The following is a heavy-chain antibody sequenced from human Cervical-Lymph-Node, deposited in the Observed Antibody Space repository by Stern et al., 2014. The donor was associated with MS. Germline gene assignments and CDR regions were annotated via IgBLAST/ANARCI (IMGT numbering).Heavy chain of an antibody. V-gene: IGHV1-2*02. J-gene: IGHJ4*02. D-gene: IGHD1-26*01. CDR3: ARDRGSYSDY. CDR2: ISTKTGSA. CDR1: GYTFTAYF. Sequence: VQLVESGAEVERPGASVKVSCKASGYTFTAYFLHWVRPAPGQGLEWMGWISTKTGSATYAQKFQDRVTMTRDTSINTGYMEVSSMRSDDTAVYYCARDRGSYSDYWGQGTLVAVSS.